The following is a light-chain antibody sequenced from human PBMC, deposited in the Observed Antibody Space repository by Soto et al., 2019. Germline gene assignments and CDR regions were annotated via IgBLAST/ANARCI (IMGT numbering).Light chain of an antibody. CDR1: LSDVAVYEY. J-gene: IGLJ1*01. V-gene: IGLV2-11*01. CDR3: CIYATKYI. CDR2: DVN. Sequence: QSALIQPRSVSASLGQSVTISCTGSLSDVAVYEYVSWYQQQPDEAPKLMIYDVNKRASGVPDRFSGSKSGNAASLIISGLQVADEADYYCCIYATKYIFGTGTKVTVL.